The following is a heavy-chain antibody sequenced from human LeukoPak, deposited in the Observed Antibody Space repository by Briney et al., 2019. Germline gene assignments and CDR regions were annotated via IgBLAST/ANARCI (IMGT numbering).Heavy chain of an antibody. CDR1: GFSFIGYG. CDR2: ISGSGGST. V-gene: IGHV3-23*01. D-gene: IGHD4-17*01. Sequence: GGSLRLSCAASGFSFIGYGMHWVRQAPGKGLEWVSAISGSGGSTYYADSVKGRFTISRDNSKNTLYLQMNSLRAEDTAVYYCAKDFLYSMTTPDYWGQGTLVTVSS. CDR3: AKDFLYSMTTPDY. J-gene: IGHJ4*02.